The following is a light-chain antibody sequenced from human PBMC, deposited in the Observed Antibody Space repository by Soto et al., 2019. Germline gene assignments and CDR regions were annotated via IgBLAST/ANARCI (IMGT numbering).Light chain of an antibody. J-gene: IGLJ1*01. Sequence: QSVLTQPPSASGSPGQSVTISCTGTSSDVGGYNYVSWYQHHPGKAPKLMIYEVNKRPSGVPDRVSGSKSDNTASLTVSGLQAEDEADYYCSSYAGSNVFVFGTGTKLTVL. CDR3: SSYAGSNVFV. CDR1: SSDVGGYNY. V-gene: IGLV2-8*01. CDR2: EVN.